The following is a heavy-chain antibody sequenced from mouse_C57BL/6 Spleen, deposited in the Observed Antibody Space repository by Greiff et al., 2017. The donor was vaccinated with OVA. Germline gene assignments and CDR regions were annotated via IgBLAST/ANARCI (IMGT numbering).Heavy chain of an antibody. CDR3: AREGSNYRYYFDY. Sequence: QVQLQQSGPELVKPGASVKISCKASGYAFSSSWMNWVKQRPGKGLEWIGRIYPGDGDTNYNGKFKGKATLTADKSSSTAYMQLSSLTSEDSAVYFCAREGSNYRYYFDYWGQGTTLTVSS. J-gene: IGHJ2*01. V-gene: IGHV1-82*01. D-gene: IGHD2-5*01. CDR2: IYPGDGDT. CDR1: GYAFSSSW.